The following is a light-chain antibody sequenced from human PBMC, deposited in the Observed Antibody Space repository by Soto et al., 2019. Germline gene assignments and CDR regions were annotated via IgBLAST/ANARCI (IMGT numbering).Light chain of an antibody. CDR1: QSISTW. J-gene: IGKJ1*01. CDR2: KAS. V-gene: IGKV1-5*03. CDR3: QQYNSYSPT. Sequence: DIQMTQSPSTLSASVGDRVTITCRASQSISTWLAWYQQEPGKAPKLLIHKASSLQSGVPSRFSGSASGTDFTLTISSLHPDDFATYYCQQYNSYSPTFGHGTRVEIK.